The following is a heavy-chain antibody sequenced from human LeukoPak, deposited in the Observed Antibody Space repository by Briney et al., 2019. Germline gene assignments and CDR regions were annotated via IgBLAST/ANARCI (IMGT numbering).Heavy chain of an antibody. Sequence: PGGSLRLSCAASGFTFNTYGMHWVRQAPGKGLEWVAVISYDGSNKYYADPVKGRFTISRENSKNTLYLQMNSLRAEDTAVYYCAKAFGWELTDSVDYWGQGTLVTVSS. D-gene: IGHD1-26*01. CDR3: AKAFGWELTDSVDY. J-gene: IGHJ4*02. CDR1: GFTFNTYG. V-gene: IGHV3-30*18. CDR2: ISYDGSNK.